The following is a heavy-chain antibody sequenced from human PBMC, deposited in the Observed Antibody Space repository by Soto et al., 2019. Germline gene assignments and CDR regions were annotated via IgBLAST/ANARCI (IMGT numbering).Heavy chain of an antibody. CDR2: SSFDGTQQ. Sequence: GGSLRLSCTASGLSLSSSDMHWVRRAPGKGLEWLAVSSFDGTQQFYGASVKGRFAVSRDNSNNTLYLEMNSLRTEDTAVYYCAKQLRGSGWYPLDSWGQGTPVTVSS. J-gene: IGHJ4*02. D-gene: IGHD6-19*01. CDR3: AKQLRGSGWYPLDS. V-gene: IGHV3-30*18. CDR1: GLSLSSSD.